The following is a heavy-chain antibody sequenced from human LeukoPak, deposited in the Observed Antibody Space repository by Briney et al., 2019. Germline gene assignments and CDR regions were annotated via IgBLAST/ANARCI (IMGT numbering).Heavy chain of an antibody. J-gene: IGHJ4*02. CDR3: ATYRQVLLPFES. D-gene: IGHD2-8*02. V-gene: IGHV3-23*01. CDR2: IFPSGGEI. CDR1: GFTFSTFA. Sequence: GGSLRLSCAASGFTFSTFAMIWVRQPPGKGLEWVSSIFPSGGEIHYADSVRGRFTISRDNSKSPLSLQMNSLRAEDTAIYYCATYRQVLLPFESWGQGTLVTVSS.